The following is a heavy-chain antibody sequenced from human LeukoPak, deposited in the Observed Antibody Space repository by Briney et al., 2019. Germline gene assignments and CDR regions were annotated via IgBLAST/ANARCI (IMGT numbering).Heavy chain of an antibody. D-gene: IGHD2-21*01. CDR1: GYSFTDYY. Sequence: ASVNVSCTASGYSFTDYYMHWVRQAPGQGLEWMGWINLNSGDIKSAQKFQGRVTMTRDTSITTVYMEVSWLTSDDTAIYYCARADRLHGGPYLIGPWGQGTLVTVSS. J-gene: IGHJ5*02. CDR2: INLNSGDI. CDR3: ARADRLHGGPYLIGP. V-gene: IGHV1-2*02.